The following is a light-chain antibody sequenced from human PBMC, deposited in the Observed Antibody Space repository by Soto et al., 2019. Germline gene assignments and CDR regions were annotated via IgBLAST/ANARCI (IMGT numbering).Light chain of an antibody. CDR3: KQYSKWPIT. CDR1: QSVSSY. CDR2: DAS. J-gene: IGKJ5*01. Sequence: EIVLTQSPATLSLSPGERATLSCRASQSVSSYLAWYQQKPGQAPRLLIYDASNRATGIPARFSGSGSGTDFTLTIRSLEPEDFAVYYCKQYSKWPITFGQGTRLEIK. V-gene: IGKV3-11*01.